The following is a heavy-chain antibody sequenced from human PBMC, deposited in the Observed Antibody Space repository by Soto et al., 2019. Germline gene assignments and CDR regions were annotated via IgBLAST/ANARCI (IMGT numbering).Heavy chain of an antibody. V-gene: IGHV3-48*03. J-gene: IGHJ4*02. D-gene: IGHD3-22*01. CDR2: ISSSGSTI. CDR3: ARDSHYYDSSGYYGVVDY. CDR1: GFTFSSYE. Sequence: GGSLRLSCAASGFTFSSYEMNWVRPAPGKGLEWVSYISSSGSTIYYADSVKGRFTISRDNAKNSLYLQMNSLRAEDTAVYYCARDSHYYDSSGYYGVVDYWGQGTLVTVSS.